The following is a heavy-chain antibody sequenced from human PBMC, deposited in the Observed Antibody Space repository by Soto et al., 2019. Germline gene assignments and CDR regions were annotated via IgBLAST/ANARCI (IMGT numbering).Heavy chain of an antibody. Sequence: PGGSLRLSCAASGFTLSSYDMHWFRQSTGKGLEWVSAIGTAGDTYFPTSVKGRFTISRENAKNSLYLQMNSLRAEDTGVYYCARPPRVAQYYYGMDVRRQGPTVTVS. CDR3: ARPPRVAQYYYGMDV. J-gene: IGHJ6*01. CDR2: IGTAGDT. CDR1: GFTLSSYD. V-gene: IGHV3-13*01. D-gene: IGHD2-15*01.